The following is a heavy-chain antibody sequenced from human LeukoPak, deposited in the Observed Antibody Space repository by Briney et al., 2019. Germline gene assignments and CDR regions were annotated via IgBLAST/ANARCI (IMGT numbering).Heavy chain of an antibody. Sequence: GGSLRLSCAASGFTFSSYGMHWVRQAPGKGLEWVAFIRYDGSNKYYADSVKGRFTISRDNSKNTLYLQMNSLRAEDTAVYYCAKDRSSGWYANGFDYWGQGTLATVSS. D-gene: IGHD6-19*01. J-gene: IGHJ4*02. CDR3: AKDRSSGWYANGFDY. CDR1: GFTFSSYG. V-gene: IGHV3-30*02. CDR2: IRYDGSNK.